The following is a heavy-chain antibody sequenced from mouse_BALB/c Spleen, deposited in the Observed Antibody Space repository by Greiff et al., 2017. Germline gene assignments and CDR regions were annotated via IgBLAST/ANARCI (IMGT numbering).Heavy chain of an antibody. Sequence: VQLKESGPGLVKPSQSLSLTCTVTGYSITSDYAWNWIRQFPGNKLEWMGYISYSGSTSYNPSLKSRISITRDTSKNQFFLQLNSVTTEDTATYYCASPGTGYFDYWGQGTTLTVSS. J-gene: IGHJ2*01. D-gene: IGHD4-1*01. CDR1: GYSITSDYA. V-gene: IGHV3-2*02. CDR2: ISYSGST. CDR3: ASPGTGYFDY.